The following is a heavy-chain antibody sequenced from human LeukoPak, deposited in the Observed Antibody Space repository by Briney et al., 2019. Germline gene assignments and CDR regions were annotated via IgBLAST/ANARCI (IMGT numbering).Heavy chain of an antibody. CDR3: ARSVAASRDY. D-gene: IGHD2-15*01. J-gene: IGHJ4*02. V-gene: IGHV3-20*04. Sequence: PGGSLRLSCAASGLTFDDYGMSWVRQAPGKGLEWVSGINLNGGRTGYADSVKGRFTISRDNAKNSLYLQMNSLRAEDTALYYCARSVAASRDYWGQGTLVTVSS. CDR2: INLNGGRT. CDR1: GLTFDDYG.